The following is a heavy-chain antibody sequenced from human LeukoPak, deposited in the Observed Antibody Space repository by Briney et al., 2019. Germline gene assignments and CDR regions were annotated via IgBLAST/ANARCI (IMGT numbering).Heavy chain of an antibody. CDR3: ARTTSIAAQHGSFDP. J-gene: IGHJ5*02. CDR1: GGSFSGYY. V-gene: IGHV4-34*01. CDR2: INHSGST. D-gene: IGHD6-6*01. Sequence: SETLSLTCAVYGGSFSGYYWSWIRQPPGKGLEWIGEINHSGSTNYNPSLKSRVTISVDTSKNQFSLKLSSVTAADTAVYYCARTTSIAAQHGSFDPWGQGTLVTVSS.